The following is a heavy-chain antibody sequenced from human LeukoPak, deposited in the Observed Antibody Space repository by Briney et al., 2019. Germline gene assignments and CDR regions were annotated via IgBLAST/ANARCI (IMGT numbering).Heavy chain of an antibody. CDR1: VYTFTSYD. CDR3: ARGAPGSYCSGGSCPYFDY. Sequence: GASVKVSRKASVYTFTSYDINWVRQATGQGLEWMGWVNPNSGHTGYAQKFQGRVTMTRNTSISTAYMDLSSLRSEDTAVYYCARGAPGSYCSGGSCPYFDYWGQGTLVSVSS. CDR2: VNPNSGHT. V-gene: IGHV1-8*01. J-gene: IGHJ4*02. D-gene: IGHD2-15*01.